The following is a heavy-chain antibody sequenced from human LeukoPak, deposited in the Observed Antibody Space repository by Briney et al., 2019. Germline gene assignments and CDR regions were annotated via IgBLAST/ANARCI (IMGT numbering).Heavy chain of an antibody. Sequence: SVKVSCKASGGTFSSNAISWVRQAPGQGLEWMGWIIPIFGTANYAQKFQGRVTITADKSTSTAYMELSSLRSDDTAVYYCARASNSERYPDAFDIWGQGTMVTVSS. D-gene: IGHD1-14*01. J-gene: IGHJ3*02. CDR1: GGTFSSNA. CDR3: ARASNSERYPDAFDI. CDR2: IIPIFGTA. V-gene: IGHV1-69*06.